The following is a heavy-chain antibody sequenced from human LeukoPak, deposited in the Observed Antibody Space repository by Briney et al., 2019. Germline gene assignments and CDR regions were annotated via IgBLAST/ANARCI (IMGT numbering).Heavy chain of an antibody. Sequence: SETLSLTCTVSGGSISSGSYYWSWIRQPAGRGLEWIGRIYTSGSTNYNPSLKSRATMSVDTSKNQFSLKLSSVTAADTAVYYCARDVRLKYDAFDIWGQGTMVTVSS. CDR2: IYTSGST. CDR3: ARDVRLKYDAFDI. V-gene: IGHV4-61*02. D-gene: IGHD1-1*01. J-gene: IGHJ3*02. CDR1: GGSISSGSYY.